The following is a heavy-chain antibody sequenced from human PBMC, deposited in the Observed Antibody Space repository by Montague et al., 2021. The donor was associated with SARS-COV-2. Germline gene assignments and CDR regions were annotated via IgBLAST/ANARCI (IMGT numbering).Heavy chain of an antibody. Sequence: SETLSLTCAVYGGSFSDYYWSWIRQPPGKGLEWIGEINHSGSSKYNPSLKSRVTISLDTSKNQFSLYLSSVTAADTAVYYCARGRQLFNRVVVVMTGGGYDFDYWGQGTLVTVSS. J-gene: IGHJ4*02. CDR1: GGSFSDYY. D-gene: IGHD3-22*01. CDR3: ARGRQLFNRVVVVMTGGGYDFDY. V-gene: IGHV4-34*01. CDR2: INHSGSS.